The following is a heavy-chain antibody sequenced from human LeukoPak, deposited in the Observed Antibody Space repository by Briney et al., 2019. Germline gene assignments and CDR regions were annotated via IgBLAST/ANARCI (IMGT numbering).Heavy chain of an antibody. J-gene: IGHJ4*02. Sequence: SVKVSCKASGGTFSSYAISWVRQAPGQGLEWMGGLIPMFGTADYAQKFQGRVTITADGSTSTAYMELSSLRSEDTAVYYCARSDKGVATRFDYWGQGTLVTVSS. V-gene: IGHV1-69*01. D-gene: IGHD5-12*01. CDR2: LIPMFGTA. CDR1: GGTFSSYA. CDR3: ARSDKGVATRFDY.